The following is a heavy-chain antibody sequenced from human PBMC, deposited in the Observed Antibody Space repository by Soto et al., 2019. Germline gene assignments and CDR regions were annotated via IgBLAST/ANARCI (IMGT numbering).Heavy chain of an antibody. CDR1: GFTFNTYA. J-gene: IGHJ4*02. V-gene: IGHV3-23*01. CDR3: AKDRVVITVGYFDY. D-gene: IGHD3-22*01. CDR2: ISGSGGST. Sequence: GGSLRLSCAASGFTFNTYAMAWVRQAPGKGLEWVSVISGSGGSTYYADSVKGRFTISRDNSKNTLYLQMNSLRAEDTAVYYCAKDRVVITVGYFDYWGQGTLVTVSS.